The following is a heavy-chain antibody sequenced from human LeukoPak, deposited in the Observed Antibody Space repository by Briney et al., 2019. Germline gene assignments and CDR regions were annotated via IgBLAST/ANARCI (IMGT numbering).Heavy chain of an antibody. CDR3: ARVDGLAEYYFDY. V-gene: IGHV3-7*01. D-gene: IGHD3/OR15-3a*01. J-gene: IGHJ4*02. Sequence: PGGSLRLSCAASGFTFSSYWMSWVRQAPGKGLEWVANIKQDGSEKYYVDSVKGRFTISRDNAKNSLYLQMNSLRAEDTAVYYCARVDGLAEYYFDYWGQGTLVTVSS. CDR1: GFTFSSYW. CDR2: IKQDGSEK.